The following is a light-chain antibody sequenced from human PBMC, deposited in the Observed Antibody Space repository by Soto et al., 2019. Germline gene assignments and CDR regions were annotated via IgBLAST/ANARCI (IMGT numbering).Light chain of an antibody. CDR1: QSLLHSNGYNY. V-gene: IGKV2-28*01. Sequence: DIVMTQSPLSLHVTPGEPASISCRSSQSLLHSNGYNYLDWYLQKPGQSPQLLIYLGSNRSSGVADRIIGSGSGTDFTLKISRVEAEDVGVYYCRQALQSPLTFGQGTKLEIK. J-gene: IGKJ2*01. CDR2: LGS. CDR3: RQALQSPLT.